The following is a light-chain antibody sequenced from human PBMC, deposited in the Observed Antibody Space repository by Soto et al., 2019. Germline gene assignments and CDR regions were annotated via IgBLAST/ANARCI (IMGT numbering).Light chain of an antibody. CDR1: SSDVGGYNY. CDR3: SSYTSSSTLV. CDR2: EVS. J-gene: IGLJ1*01. Sequence: QAVVTQPASVYGSPGQSITISCTGTSSDVGGYNYVSWYQQHPGKAPKLMIYEVSNRPSGVSNRFSGSKSGNTASLTISGLQAEDEADYYCSSYTSSSTLVFGTGTKLTVL. V-gene: IGLV2-14*01.